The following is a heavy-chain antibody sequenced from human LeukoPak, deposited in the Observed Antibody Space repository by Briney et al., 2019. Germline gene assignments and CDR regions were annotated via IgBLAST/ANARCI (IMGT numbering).Heavy chain of an antibody. J-gene: IGHJ4*02. CDR3: AKADSSGYYGD. D-gene: IGHD3-22*01. Sequence: PGGSLRLSCAASGFTFSSYGMHWVRQAPGKGLEWVAVISYDGSNKYYADSVKGRFTISRDNSKNTLYLQMNSLRAEDTAVYYCAKADSSGYYGDWGQGTLVTVSS. V-gene: IGHV3-30*18. CDR1: GFTFSSYG. CDR2: ISYDGSNK.